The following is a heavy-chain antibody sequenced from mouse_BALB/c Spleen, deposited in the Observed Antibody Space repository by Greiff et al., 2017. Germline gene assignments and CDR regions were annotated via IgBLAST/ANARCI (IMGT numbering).Heavy chain of an antibody. J-gene: IGHJ4*01. CDR1: GFSLTSYG. Sequence: VKLMESGPGLVAPSQSLSITCTVSGFSLTSYGVHWVRQPPGKGLEWLGVIWAGGSTNYNSALMSRLSISKDNSKSQVFLKMNSLQTDDTAMYYCAREGFHYYDAMDYWGQGTSVTVSS. V-gene: IGHV2-9*02. CDR2: IWAGGST. CDR3: AREGFHYYDAMDY. D-gene: IGHD1-2*01.